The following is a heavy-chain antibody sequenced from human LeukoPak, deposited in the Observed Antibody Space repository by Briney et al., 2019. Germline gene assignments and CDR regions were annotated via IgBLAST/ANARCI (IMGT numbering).Heavy chain of an antibody. V-gene: IGHV1-69*04. D-gene: IGHD3-10*01. CDR2: IIPILGIA. CDR1: GGTFSSYA. CDR3: ARDPPIGGADVFDI. J-gene: IGHJ3*02. Sequence: VASVKVSCKASGGTFSSYAISWVRQAPGQGLEWMGRIIPILGIANYAQKFQGRVTITADKSTSTAYMELSSLRSEDTAVYYCARDPPIGGADVFDIWGQGTMVTVSS.